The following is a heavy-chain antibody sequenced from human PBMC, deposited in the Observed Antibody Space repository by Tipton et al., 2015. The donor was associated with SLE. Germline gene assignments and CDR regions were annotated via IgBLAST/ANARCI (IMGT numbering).Heavy chain of an antibody. CDR2: ISYDGSNK. CDR3: APVLTGYYGMDV. V-gene: IGHV3-30*04. Sequence: SLRLSCAASGFTFSTYAMHWVRQAPGKGLEWVAVISYDGSNKYYADSVKGRFTISRDNSKNTLYLQMNSLRAEDTAVYYCAPVLTGYYGMDVWGQGTTATVSS. CDR1: GFTFSTYA. D-gene: IGHD4/OR15-4a*01. J-gene: IGHJ6*02.